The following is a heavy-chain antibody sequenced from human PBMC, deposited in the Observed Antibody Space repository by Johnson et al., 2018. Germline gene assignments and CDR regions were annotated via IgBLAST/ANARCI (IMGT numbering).Heavy chain of an antibody. CDR1: GFTFSSYS. V-gene: IGHV3-48*01. J-gene: IGHJ6*03. Sequence: VQLAQCGGGLVQPGGSLRLSCAASGFTFSSYSMNWVRPAPGKGLEWVSYISSSSSTIYYADSVKGRFTISRDDSKNTAYLQMNSLKTEDTAVYYCTRLRTTVNYYYYYMDVWGKGTTVTVSS. CDR2: ISSSSSTI. CDR3: TRLRTTVNYYYYYMDV. D-gene: IGHD4-11*01.